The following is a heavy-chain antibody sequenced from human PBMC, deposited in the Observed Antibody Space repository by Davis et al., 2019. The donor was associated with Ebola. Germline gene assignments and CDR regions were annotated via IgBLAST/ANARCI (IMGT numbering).Heavy chain of an antibody. CDR2: INPNSGGT. J-gene: IGHJ6*02. CDR1: GYTFTGYY. V-gene: IGHV1-2*02. CDR3: ARAYCGGDCYSPGGYYYYGMDV. D-gene: IGHD2-21*01. Sequence: ASVKVSCKASGYTFTGYYMHWVRQAPGQGLEWMGWINPNSGGTNYAQKFQGRVTMTRDTSISTAYMELSRLRSDDTAVYYCARAYCGGDCYSPGGYYYYGMDVWGQGTTVTVSS.